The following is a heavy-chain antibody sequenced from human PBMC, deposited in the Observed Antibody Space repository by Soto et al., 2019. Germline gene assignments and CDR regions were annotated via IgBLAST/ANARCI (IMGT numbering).Heavy chain of an antibody. CDR1: GGTFSTYS. CDR3: ASSSGNNYGVGTNYYFDY. V-gene: IGHV1-69*06. Sequence: SVKVSCKTSGGTFSTYSIVWVRPAPGEGLEWMGGIIPIFGTANYAQKFQDRVTITADKSTNTAFMELSSLKSEDTAMYYCASSSGNNYGVGTNYYFDYWGQGTLVTVSS. J-gene: IGHJ4*02. CDR2: IIPIFGTA. D-gene: IGHD1-26*01.